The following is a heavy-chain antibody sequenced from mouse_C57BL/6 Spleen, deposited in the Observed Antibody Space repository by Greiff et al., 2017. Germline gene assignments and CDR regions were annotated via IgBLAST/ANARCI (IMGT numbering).Heavy chain of an antibody. Sequence: QVQLQQPGAELVKPGASVKLSCKASGYTFTSYWMHWVKQRPGQGLEWIGMIHPNSGSTNYNEKFKSKATLTVDKSSSTAYMQLSSLTSEDSAVYYCARDGYDPDYYAMGYWGQGTSVTVSS. D-gene: IGHD2-2*01. V-gene: IGHV1-64*01. CDR3: ARDGYDPDYYAMGY. CDR2: IHPNSGST. J-gene: IGHJ4*01. CDR1: GYTFTSYW.